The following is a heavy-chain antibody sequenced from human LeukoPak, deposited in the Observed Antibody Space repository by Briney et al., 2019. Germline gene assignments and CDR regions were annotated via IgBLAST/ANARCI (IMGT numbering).Heavy chain of an antibody. V-gene: IGHV3-30*18. D-gene: IGHD3-16*02. CDR1: GFTFSSYG. CDR2: ISYDGSNK. Sequence: GGSLRLSCAASGFTFSSYGMHWVRQAPGKGLEWVAVISYDGSNKYYADSVKGRFTISRDNSKNTLYLQMNSLRAEDTAVYYCAKGGAGFWGSYRYTDYWGQGTLVTVSS. CDR3: AKGGAGFWGSYRYTDY. J-gene: IGHJ4*02.